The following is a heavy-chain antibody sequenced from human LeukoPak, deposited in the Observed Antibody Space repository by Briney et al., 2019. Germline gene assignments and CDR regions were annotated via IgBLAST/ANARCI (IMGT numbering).Heavy chain of an antibody. CDR1: GFTFSSYG. V-gene: IGHV3-30*03. D-gene: IGHD3-10*01. CDR2: ISYDGSNK. CDR3: ARILGFTLDY. J-gene: IGHJ4*02. Sequence: GGSLRLSCAASGFTFSSYGMHWVRQAPGKGLEWVAVISYDGSNKYYADSVKGRFTISRDNAKNSLYLQMNILRDEDTAVYYCARILGFTLDYWGQGTLVTVSS.